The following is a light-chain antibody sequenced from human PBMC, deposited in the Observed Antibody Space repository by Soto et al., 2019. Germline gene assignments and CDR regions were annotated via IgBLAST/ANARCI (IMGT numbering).Light chain of an antibody. CDR3: QQSYSTPYT. J-gene: IGKJ2*01. Sequence: IQMTQSPSSLSVSVGDRVTITCRASQGINNYLNWYQQKPGKAPNLLISAATRLQSGVPSRFSGRGSGTDFTLTISSLQPEDFATYSCQQSYSTPYTFGQGTKLE. V-gene: IGKV1-39*01. CDR1: QGINNY. CDR2: AAT.